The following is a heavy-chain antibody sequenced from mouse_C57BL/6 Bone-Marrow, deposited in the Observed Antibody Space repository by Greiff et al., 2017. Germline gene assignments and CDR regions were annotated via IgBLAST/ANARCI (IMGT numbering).Heavy chain of an antibody. CDR3: ARDPTVVGDSMDY. J-gene: IGHJ4*01. CDR2: IDPSDSET. V-gene: IGHV1-52*01. Sequence: VQLQQPGAELVRPGSSVKLSCKASGYTFTSYWMHWVKQRPIQGLEWIGNIDPSDSETHYNQKFKDKATLTVDKSSSTAYMQLSSLTSKDSAVXYCARDPTVVGDSMDYWGQGTSVTVSS. D-gene: IGHD1-1*01. CDR1: GYTFTSYW.